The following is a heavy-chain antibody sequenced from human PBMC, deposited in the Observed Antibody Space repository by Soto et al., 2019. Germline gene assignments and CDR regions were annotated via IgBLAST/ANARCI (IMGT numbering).Heavy chain of an antibody. CDR2: ISYDGSNK. J-gene: IGHJ4*02. D-gene: IGHD6-19*01. CDR1: GFTFSSYA. CDR3: ARGHSGWYRAPVDY. V-gene: IGHV3-30-3*01. Sequence: QVQLVESGGGVVQPGRSLRLSCAASGFTFSSYAMHWVRQAPGKGLEWVAVISYDGSNKYYADSVKGRFTISRANSKNTLSLQMNSLRAEDPAVYDSARGHSGWYRAPVDYWGQGTLVTVSS.